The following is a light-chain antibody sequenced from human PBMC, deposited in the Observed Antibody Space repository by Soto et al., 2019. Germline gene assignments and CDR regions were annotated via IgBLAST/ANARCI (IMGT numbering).Light chain of an antibody. CDR3: LVWDSIGDNYV. Sequence: SYELTQPPSVSVAPGETARITCWRNNIGSDTVHWYQQKPGQAPVVVVYDDSERPSGTPERISGSNSGDTATLTIRRVEAGDEAEYYCLVWDSIGDNYVFGSGTKVTVL. CDR1: NIGSDT. J-gene: IGLJ1*01. CDR2: DDS. V-gene: IGLV3-21*02.